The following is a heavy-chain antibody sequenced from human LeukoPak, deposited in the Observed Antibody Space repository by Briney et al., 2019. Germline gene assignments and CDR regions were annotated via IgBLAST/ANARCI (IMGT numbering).Heavy chain of an antibody. J-gene: IGHJ6*02. V-gene: IGHV4-34*01. D-gene: IGHD2-2*01. CDR3: ARDVVVVPAAIHYGMDV. CDR1: GGSFSDYF. Sequence: SETLSLTCAVYGGSFSDYFWGWIRQPPGKGLEWIGEINHSGRTYYNPSLKSRVTISVDTSKNQFSLNLSSVTAAGTAVYYCARDVVVVPAAIHYGMDVWGQGTTVTVSS. CDR2: INHSGRT.